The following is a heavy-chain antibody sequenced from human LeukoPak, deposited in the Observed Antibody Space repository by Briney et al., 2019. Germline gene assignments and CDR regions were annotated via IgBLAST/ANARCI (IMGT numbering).Heavy chain of an antibody. CDR1: GGSISSYY. D-gene: IGHD3-10*01. V-gene: IGHV4-59*01. CDR3: ARVPVWFGELGGRNYYYYYGMDV. CDR2: IYYSGST. J-gene: IGHJ6*02. Sequence: SETLSLTCTVSGGSISSYYWSWIRQPPGKGRKWIGYIYYSGSTNYNPSLKSRVTISVDTSKNQFSLKLSSVTAADTAVYYCARVPVWFGELGGRNYYYYYGMDVWGQGTTVTVSS.